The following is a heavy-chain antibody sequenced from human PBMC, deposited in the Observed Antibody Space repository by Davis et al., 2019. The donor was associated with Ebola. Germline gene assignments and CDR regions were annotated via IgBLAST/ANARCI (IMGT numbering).Heavy chain of an antibody. J-gene: IGHJ2*01. V-gene: IGHV3-53*01. CDR2: IYRDGRT. Sequence: GESLKISCADSGFIVSDKYMSWVRQAPGKGLEWVSVIYRDGRTYHADSVKGRFTISRDNSKNTVYLQMNSLRAEDTAVYYCTRHVSGDFWYFDLWGRGTLVTVSS. D-gene: IGHD4-17*01. CDR3: TRHVSGDFWYFDL. CDR1: GFIVSDKY.